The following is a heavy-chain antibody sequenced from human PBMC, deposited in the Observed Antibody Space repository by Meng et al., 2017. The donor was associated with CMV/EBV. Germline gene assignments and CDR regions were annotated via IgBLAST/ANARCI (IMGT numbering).Heavy chain of an antibody. Sequence: QVHLVEAGGEVEKPGASVKVSCKASGGTFSSYAISWVRQAPGQGLEWMGGIIPIFGTANYAQKFQGRVTITADESTSTAYMELSSLRSEDTAVYYCARQLRLGELSPFDYWGQGTLVTVSS. V-gene: IGHV1-69*12. D-gene: IGHD3-16*02. J-gene: IGHJ4*02. CDR3: ARQLRLGELSPFDY. CDR1: GGTFSSYA. CDR2: IIPIFGTA.